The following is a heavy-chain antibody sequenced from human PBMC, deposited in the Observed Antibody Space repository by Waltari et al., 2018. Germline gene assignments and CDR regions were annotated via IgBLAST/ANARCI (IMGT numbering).Heavy chain of an antibody. Sequence: QVQLVEYGGGVVQPGRSVRLSCAASAFTISTYGMHWVRPAPGKGLECVVIIWYDRINKYYADSVKGRFTISRDNSKNTLYLQMNSLRAEDTAVYYCARGNYFDSSGYYYAFDYWGQGTLVTVSS. V-gene: IGHV3-33*01. D-gene: IGHD3-22*01. J-gene: IGHJ4*02. CDR1: AFTISTYG. CDR3: ARGNYFDSSGYYYAFDY. CDR2: IWYDRINK.